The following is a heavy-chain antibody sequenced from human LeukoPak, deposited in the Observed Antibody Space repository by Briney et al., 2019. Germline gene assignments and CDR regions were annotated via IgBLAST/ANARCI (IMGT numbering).Heavy chain of an antibody. D-gene: IGHD3-9*01. Sequence: PSETLSLTCAVYGGSFSGYYWSWIRQPPGKGLEWIGEINHSGSTNYNPSLKSRVTISVDTSENQFSLKLSSVTAADTAVYYCAREADYDILTGSSWFDPWGQGTLVTVSS. J-gene: IGHJ5*02. V-gene: IGHV4-34*01. CDR2: INHSGST. CDR1: GGSFSGYY. CDR3: AREADYDILTGSSWFDP.